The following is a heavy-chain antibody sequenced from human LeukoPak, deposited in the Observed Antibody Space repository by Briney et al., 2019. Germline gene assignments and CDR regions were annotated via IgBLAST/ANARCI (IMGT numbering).Heavy chain of an antibody. Sequence: GGSLRLSCAASGFTFGSYSMSWVRQAPGKGLEWVSSIIGSGGSTYYADSVKGRFTISRDNSKKTLYQQMNSLRAGDSAVYYCAKSGYNRFDYWGQGTLVTVSS. CDR2: IIGSGGST. D-gene: IGHD5-24*01. J-gene: IGHJ4*02. V-gene: IGHV3-23*01. CDR3: AKSGYNRFDY. CDR1: GFTFGSYS.